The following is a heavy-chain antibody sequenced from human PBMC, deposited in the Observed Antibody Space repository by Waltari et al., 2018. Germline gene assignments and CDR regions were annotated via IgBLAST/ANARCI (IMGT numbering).Heavy chain of an antibody. CDR3: ARGRYEYVWGSYRTAFDI. CDR2: INHSGIT. Sequence: QVQLQQWGAGLLKPSETLSLTCAVYGGSFSGYYWSWIRQPPGKGLEWIGEINHSGITNCNPSLNSRVTISVDTPKNQFSLKLGSVAAADTDVYYCARGRYEYVWGSYRTAFDIWGQGTMVTVSS. J-gene: IGHJ3*02. CDR1: GGSFSGYY. D-gene: IGHD3-16*02. V-gene: IGHV4-34*01.